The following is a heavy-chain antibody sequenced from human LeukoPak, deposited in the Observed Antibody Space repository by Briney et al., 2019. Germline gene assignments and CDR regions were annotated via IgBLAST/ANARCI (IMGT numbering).Heavy chain of an antibody. CDR3: ARVKFNYGDHAFDI. CDR2: INPNSGGT. CDR1: GYTFTGYY. J-gene: IGHJ3*02. Sequence: GASVKVSCKASGYTFTGYYMHWVRQAPGQGLEWMGRINPNSGGTNYAQKFQGSVTMTRDTSISTAYMELSRLRSDDTAVYYCARVKFNYGDHAFDIWGQGTMVTVSS. V-gene: IGHV1-2*06. D-gene: IGHD4/OR15-4a*01.